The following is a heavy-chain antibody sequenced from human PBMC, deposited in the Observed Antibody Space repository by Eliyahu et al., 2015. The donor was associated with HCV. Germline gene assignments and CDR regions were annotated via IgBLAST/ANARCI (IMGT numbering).Heavy chain of an antibody. V-gene: IGHV4-34*01. J-gene: IGHJ6*02. CDR1: GGSFSGYY. CDR3: ARGGVRRGSSWYHPQLYGMDV. Sequence: QVQLQQWGAGLLKPSETLSXTCAVXGGSFSGYYWSWIRQPPGKGLEWIGEINHSGSTNYNPSLKSRVTISVDTSKNQFSLKLSSVTAADTAVYYCARGGVRRGSSWYHPQLYGMDVWGQGTTVTVSS. CDR2: INHSGST. D-gene: IGHD6-13*01.